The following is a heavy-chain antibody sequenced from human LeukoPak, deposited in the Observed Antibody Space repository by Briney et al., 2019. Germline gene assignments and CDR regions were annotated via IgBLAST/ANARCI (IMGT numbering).Heavy chain of an antibody. J-gene: IGHJ4*02. CDR1: GFTFSSHA. D-gene: IGHD6-13*01. Sequence: GGSLRLSCAASGFTFSSHAMSWVRQAPGKGLEWVSAISGSGGSTYYADSVKGRFTISRDNSKNTLYLQMYSLRAEDTAVYYCADKAAAGTEYYFDYWGQGTLVTVSS. V-gene: IGHV3-23*01. CDR2: ISGSGGST. CDR3: ADKAAAGTEYYFDY.